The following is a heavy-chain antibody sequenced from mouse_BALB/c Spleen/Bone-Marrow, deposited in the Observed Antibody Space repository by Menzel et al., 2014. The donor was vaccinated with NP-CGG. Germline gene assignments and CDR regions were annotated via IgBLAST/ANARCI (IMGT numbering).Heavy chain of an antibody. V-gene: IGHV1-18*01. D-gene: IGHD4-1*01. Sequence: EVQLQQSGPELVKPGASMKISCKASGYSLTGYSMNWVKQSHGKNLEWIGLINTYNGGTNYNQKFKGKATLTVDKSSSTAYMEFLSLTSEDSAVYYCARSGTRGNYVMDYWGQGTSVTVSS. CDR2: INTYNGGT. CDR1: GYSLTGYS. J-gene: IGHJ4*01. CDR3: ARSGTRGNYVMDY.